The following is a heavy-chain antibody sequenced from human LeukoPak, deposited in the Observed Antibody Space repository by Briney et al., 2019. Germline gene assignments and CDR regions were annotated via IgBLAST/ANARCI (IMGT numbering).Heavy chain of an antibody. CDR3: APAGGISTWFLDY. Sequence: GGSLRLSCAASEFVFSGYSMTWVRQGPGKGLEWVSSITSASSAMYYADSVKGRFIISRDNAKKSLYLQMDSLRAEDTGVYYCAPAGGISTWFLDYWGQGTLVAVSS. V-gene: IGHV3-21*03. CDR1: EFVFSGYS. D-gene: IGHD3-10*01. J-gene: IGHJ4*02. CDR2: ITSASSAM.